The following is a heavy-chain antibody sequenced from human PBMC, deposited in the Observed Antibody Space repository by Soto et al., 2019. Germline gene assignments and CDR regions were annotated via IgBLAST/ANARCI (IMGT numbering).Heavy chain of an antibody. J-gene: IGHJ4*02. V-gene: IGHV3-30*18. CDR2: ISYDGSNK. D-gene: IGHD6-13*01. CDR3: AKGFSRIAAAGTDY. Sequence: QVQLVESGGGVVQPGRSLRLSCAASGFTFSSYGMHWVRQAPVKGLEWVAVISYDGSNKYYADSVKGRFTISRDNSKNTLYLQMNSLRAEDTAVYYCAKGFSRIAAAGTDYLGQGPLVTGSS. CDR1: GFTFSSYG.